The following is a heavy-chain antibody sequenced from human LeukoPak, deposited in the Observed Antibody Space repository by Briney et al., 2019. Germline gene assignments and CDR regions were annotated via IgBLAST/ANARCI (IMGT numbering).Heavy chain of an antibody. CDR2: INPNSGGT. J-gene: IGHJ4*02. Sequence: VASVKVSCKASGYTFTGYYMHWVRQAPGQGLEWMGWINPNSGGTNYAQKFQGRVTMTRDTSISTAYMELSRLRSDDTAVYYCARRRYYDSSGYYPDDYWGQGTLVTVSS. D-gene: IGHD3-22*01. V-gene: IGHV1-2*02. CDR1: GYTFTGYY. CDR3: ARRRYYDSSGYYPDDY.